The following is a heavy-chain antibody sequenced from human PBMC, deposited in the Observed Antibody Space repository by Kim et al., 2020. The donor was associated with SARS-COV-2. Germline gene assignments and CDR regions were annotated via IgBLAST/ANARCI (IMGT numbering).Heavy chain of an antibody. CDR2: ISYDGSNK. CDR3: ARDSSITGTTAYFDY. V-gene: IGHV3-30*04. Sequence: GGSLRLSCAASGFTFSSYAMHWVRQAPGKGLEWVAVISYDGSNKYYVDSVKGRFTISRDNSKNTLYLQMNSLRAEDTAVYYCARDSSITGTTAYFDYWGQGTLVTVSS. J-gene: IGHJ4*02. D-gene: IGHD1-20*01. CDR1: GFTFSSYA.